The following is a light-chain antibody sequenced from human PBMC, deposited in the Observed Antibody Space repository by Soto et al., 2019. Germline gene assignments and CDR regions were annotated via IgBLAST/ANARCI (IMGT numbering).Light chain of an antibody. CDR2: GAS. J-gene: IGKJ1*01. CDR1: QSISGN. CDR3: HQYNDWPPVT. V-gene: IGKV3-15*01. Sequence: EIEMTQSPATLSVSPGERATLSCRASQSISGNLAWYQQKPGQAPRLLIYGASTRATGIPARFSGSRSGTEFTLTIRRLQSEDFAVYHCHQYNDWPPVTFGHGTKVEIK.